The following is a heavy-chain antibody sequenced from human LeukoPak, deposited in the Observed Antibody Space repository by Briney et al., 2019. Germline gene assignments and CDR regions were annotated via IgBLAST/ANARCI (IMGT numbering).Heavy chain of an antibody. D-gene: IGHD1-26*01. CDR3: ARLSGSYRNWFDP. Sequence: PSETLSLTCTVSGGSISSYYWGWIRQPPGKGLEWIGSIYYSGSTYYNPSLKSRVTISVDTSKNQFSLKLSSVTAADTAVYYCARLSGSYRNWFDPWGQGTLVTVSS. V-gene: IGHV4-39*07. CDR2: IYYSGST. J-gene: IGHJ5*02. CDR1: GGSISSYY.